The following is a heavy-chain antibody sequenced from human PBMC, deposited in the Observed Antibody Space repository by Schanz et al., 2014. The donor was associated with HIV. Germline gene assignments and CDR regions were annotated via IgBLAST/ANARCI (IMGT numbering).Heavy chain of an antibody. CDR1: GFPFNGYY. D-gene: IGHD1-26*01. CDR3: ARDRKSGNYDGGFDS. J-gene: IGHJ5*01. Sequence: QVQLVESGGALVNPGSSLRLSCAASGFPFNGYYMSWIRQAPGKGLEWISYISSGGSSKNYADSVKGRFTISRDNAKNSLYLQMNSLIPEYTAVYYCARDRKSGNYDGGFDSWGQGTLVTVSS. V-gene: IGHV3-11*01. CDR2: ISSGGSSK.